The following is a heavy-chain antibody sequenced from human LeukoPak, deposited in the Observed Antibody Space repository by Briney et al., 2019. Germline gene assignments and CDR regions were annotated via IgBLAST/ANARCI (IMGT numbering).Heavy chain of an antibody. Sequence: PGGSLRLSCAASGFTFSSFAMGWVRQAPGKGLEWVSAISAVGDSTDYADSVKGRFTISRDNSKNTLYLQMNSLRAEDTAVYYCAKAPGYQLPHGHDYWGQGTLVTVSS. D-gene: IGHD2-2*01. CDR3: AKAPGYQLPHGHDY. J-gene: IGHJ4*02. CDR1: GFTFSSFA. CDR2: ISAVGDST. V-gene: IGHV3-23*01.